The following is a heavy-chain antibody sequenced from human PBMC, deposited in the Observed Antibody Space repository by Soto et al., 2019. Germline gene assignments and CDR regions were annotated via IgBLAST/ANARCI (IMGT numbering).Heavy chain of an antibody. Sequence: PSETLSLTCTVSGGSISSSSYYWGWIRQPPGKGLEWIGSIYYSGSTYYNPSLESRVTISVDTSKNQFSLNLSSVTAADTAIYYCARVGGYTSGWYLDYFDYWGQGTVVTVSS. V-gene: IGHV4-39*07. CDR3: ARVGGYTSGWYLDYFDY. D-gene: IGHD6-19*01. J-gene: IGHJ4*02. CDR2: IYYSGST. CDR1: GGSISSSSYY.